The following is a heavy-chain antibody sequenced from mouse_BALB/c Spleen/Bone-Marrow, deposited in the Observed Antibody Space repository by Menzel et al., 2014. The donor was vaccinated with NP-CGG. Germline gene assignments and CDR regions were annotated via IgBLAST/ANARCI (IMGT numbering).Heavy chain of an antibody. CDR3: AFGNYDFDY. Sequence: QVQLQQSGAELVRPGSSVKISCKASGYAFSSYWMNWVKQLPGQGLEWIGQIYPGDGDTNYSGKFKGKATLTADESSSTAYMQLSSLTSEDSAVYFCAFGNYDFDYWGQGTTLTVSS. J-gene: IGHJ2*01. CDR1: GYAFSSYW. CDR2: IYPGDGDT. V-gene: IGHV1-80*01. D-gene: IGHD2-1*01.